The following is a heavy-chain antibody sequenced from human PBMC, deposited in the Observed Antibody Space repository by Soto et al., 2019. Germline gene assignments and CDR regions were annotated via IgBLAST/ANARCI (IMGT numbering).Heavy chain of an antibody. Sequence: PSETLALTCTVSGGSISSSDVHWRWIRQPPGKGLEWIGYIYYSGVTYYNPSLKSRLTISVDTSKNQFSMKLKSVTAADTAVYYCARVDNSGENGFDSWGQGTLVTVSS. CDR1: GGSISSSDVH. CDR3: ARVDNSGENGFDS. D-gene: IGHD3-10*01. J-gene: IGHJ5*01. V-gene: IGHV4-30-4*01. CDR2: IYYSGVT.